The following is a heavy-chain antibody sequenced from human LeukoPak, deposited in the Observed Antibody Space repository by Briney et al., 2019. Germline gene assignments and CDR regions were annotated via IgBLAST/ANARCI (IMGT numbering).Heavy chain of an antibody. CDR2: INPSGGST. CDR1: GYTFTSYY. D-gene: IGHD4-17*01. CDR3: ARPNGGGDYVGRGWLYYYYGMDV. Sequence: ASVKVSCKASGYTFTSYYMHWVRQPPGQGLEWMGIINPSGGSTSYAQKFQGRVIMTMDTSTSTVYMELSSLRSEDMAVYYCARPNGGGDYVGRGWLYYYYGMDVWGQGTTVTVSS. V-gene: IGHV1-46*01. J-gene: IGHJ6*02.